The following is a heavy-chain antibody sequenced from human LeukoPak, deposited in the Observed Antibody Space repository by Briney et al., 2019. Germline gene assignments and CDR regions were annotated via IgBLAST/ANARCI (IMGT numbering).Heavy chain of an antibody. CDR3: ARDRIQIWSYVGTFDS. Sequence: GGSLRLSCAASGFTFSSYSMHWVRQAPGKGLEWVAVVSYDGTKISYGGSVRGRFTMSRDITKNTLSLQMNSLRPEDTAVYYCARDRIQIWSYVGTFDSWGQGTLVTVSS. CDR2: VSYDGTKI. CDR1: GFTFSSYS. J-gene: IGHJ4*02. V-gene: IGHV3-30-3*01. D-gene: IGHD5-18*01.